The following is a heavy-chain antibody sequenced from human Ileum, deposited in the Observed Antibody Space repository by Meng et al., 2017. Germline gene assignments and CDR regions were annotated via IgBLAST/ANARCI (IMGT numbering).Heavy chain of an antibody. V-gene: IGHV4-30-4*01. Sequence: QVQLKESGPGLVKPSQSLSPTCTVSGDSLTSVNTQWSWIRQSPGKGPEYIGYIYYDGNTYSHPSLKSLLIISIDTSRNEFSLRLHSFTAADTSVYYCAREFYVDTAMVIDSWGQGTLVTVSS. CDR3: AREFYVDTAMVIDS. D-gene: IGHD5-18*01. J-gene: IGHJ4*02. CDR1: GDSLTSVNTQ. CDR2: IYYDGNT.